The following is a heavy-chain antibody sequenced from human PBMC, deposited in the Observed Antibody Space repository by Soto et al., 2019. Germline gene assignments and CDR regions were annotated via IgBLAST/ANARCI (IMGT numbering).Heavy chain of an antibody. J-gene: IGHJ4*02. CDR2: ISGSGGST. CDR1: GFTFSSYA. CDR3: AKDNLYTAVADFTTYYFDY. V-gene: IGHV3-23*01. D-gene: IGHD6-19*01. Sequence: EVQLLESGGGLVQPGGSLRLSCAASGFTFSSYAMSWVRQAPGKGLEWVSAISGSGGSTYYADSVKGRFTISRDNSKNTLYLQMNSLRAEDTAVYCCAKDNLYTAVADFTTYYFDYWGQGTLVTVSS.